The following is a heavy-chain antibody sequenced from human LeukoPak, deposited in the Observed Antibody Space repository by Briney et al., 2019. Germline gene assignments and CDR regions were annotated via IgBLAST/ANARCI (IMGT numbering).Heavy chain of an antibody. Sequence: GASVKVSCKASGYTFTGYYMHWVGQAPGQGLEWMGWINPNSGGTNYAQKFQGRVTMTRDTSISTAYMELSRLRSDDTAVYYCARVGELLGFGFDYWGQGTLVTVSS. D-gene: IGHD1-26*01. CDR2: INPNSGGT. J-gene: IGHJ4*02. CDR3: ARVGELLGFGFDY. CDR1: GYTFTGYY. V-gene: IGHV1-2*02.